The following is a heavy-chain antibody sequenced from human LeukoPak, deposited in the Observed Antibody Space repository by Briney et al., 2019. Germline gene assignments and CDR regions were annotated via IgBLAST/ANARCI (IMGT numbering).Heavy chain of an antibody. D-gene: IGHD3-10*01. CDR1: GYSFTSYW. CDR3: ASGKDQYGSGSYPAN. Sequence: GESLKISCKGSGYSFTSYWIGWVRQMPGKGLEWMGIIYPGDSDTRYSTSFQGQVTISADKSISTAYLQWSSLKASDTAMYYCASGKDQYGSGSYPANWGQGTLVTVSS. CDR2: IYPGDSDT. V-gene: IGHV5-51*01. J-gene: IGHJ4*02.